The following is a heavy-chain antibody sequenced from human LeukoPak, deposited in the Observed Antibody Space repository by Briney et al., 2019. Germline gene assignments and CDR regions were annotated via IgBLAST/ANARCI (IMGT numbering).Heavy chain of an antibody. V-gene: IGHV4-59*01. CDR3: TRGSIAYYYMDV. Sequence: PSETLSLTCTVSGGSISSYYWSWIRQPPGKGLEWIGNIYYSGGTNYNPSLKSRVTISVDTSKNQFSLKPSSVTAADTAVYYCTRGSIAYYYMDVWGKGTTVTISS. J-gene: IGHJ6*03. CDR1: GGSISSYY. CDR2: IYYSGGT. D-gene: IGHD3-22*01.